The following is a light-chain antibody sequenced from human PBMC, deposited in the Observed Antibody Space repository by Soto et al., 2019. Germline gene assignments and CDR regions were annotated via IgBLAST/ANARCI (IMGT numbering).Light chain of an antibody. J-gene: IGLJ1*01. CDR3: SSYTSSSLYV. V-gene: IGLV2-14*01. CDR2: EVT. Sequence: QCALTQPTSVSGSTGQSITISCTGTSSDIGGHHFVSWYQQQSGKAPKLVIYEVTDRPSGVSDRFSGSKSGNTASLTISGLQPEDEADYYCSSYTSSSLYVFGTGTKVTVL. CDR1: SSDIGGHHF.